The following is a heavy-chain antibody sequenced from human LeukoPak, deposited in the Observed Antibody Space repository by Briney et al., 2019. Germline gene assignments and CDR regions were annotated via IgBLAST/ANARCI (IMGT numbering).Heavy chain of an antibody. Sequence: GGSLRLSCAASGFTVSSNYMSWVRQAPGKGLEWVSVIYSGGSTYYADSVKGRFTISRDNSKNTLYLQMNSLRAEDTAVYYCAKDGGNDSSGYWYYFDYWGQGTLVTVSS. CDR1: GFTVSSNY. J-gene: IGHJ4*02. CDR3: AKDGGNDSSGYWYYFDY. V-gene: IGHV3-66*01. D-gene: IGHD3-22*01. CDR2: IYSGGST.